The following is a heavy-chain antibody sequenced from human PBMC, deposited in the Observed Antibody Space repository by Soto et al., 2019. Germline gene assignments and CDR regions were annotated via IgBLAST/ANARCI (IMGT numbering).Heavy chain of an antibody. Sequence: GASVKVSCKASGYTFTSYYMHWVRQAPGQGLEWMGIINPSGGSTSYAQKFQGRVTMTRDTSTSTVYMELSSLRSEDTAVYYCARDKDDYVWGSYRQSDAFDIWGQGTMVTVSS. J-gene: IGHJ3*02. V-gene: IGHV1-46*01. D-gene: IGHD3-16*02. CDR3: ARDKDDYVWGSYRQSDAFDI. CDR2: INPSGGST. CDR1: GYTFTSYY.